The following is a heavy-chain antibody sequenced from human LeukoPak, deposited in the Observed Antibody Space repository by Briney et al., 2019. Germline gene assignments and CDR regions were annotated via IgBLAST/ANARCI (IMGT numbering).Heavy chain of an antibody. J-gene: IGHJ4*02. V-gene: IGHV5-51*01. CDR2: VFPDDSDT. D-gene: IGHD3-22*01. CDR1: GYRFISHW. CDR3: ARRRGYYDTSGYYAFDY. Sequence: GESLRISCKASGYRFISHWIGWVRQKPGKGLEWMGIVFPDDSDTRVSPSFQGQVTISVDKSISTAFLQWSSLSASDTAMYYCARRRGYYDTSGYYAFDYWGQGTLVTVSS.